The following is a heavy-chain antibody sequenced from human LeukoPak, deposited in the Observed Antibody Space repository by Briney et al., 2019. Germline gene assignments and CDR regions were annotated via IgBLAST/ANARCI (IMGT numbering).Heavy chain of an antibody. CDR2: IYYTGST. CDR1: GGSISSNAYF. CDR3: ASTLTGYSSGWVDY. Sequence: SETLSLTCTVSGGSISSNAYFWGWIRQPPGKGLEWIANIYYTGSTYYSPSLKSRVTISVDTSKNQFSLKLSSVTAADTAVYYCASTLTGYSSGWVDYWGQGTLVTVSS. D-gene: IGHD6-19*01. J-gene: IGHJ4*02. V-gene: IGHV4-39*01.